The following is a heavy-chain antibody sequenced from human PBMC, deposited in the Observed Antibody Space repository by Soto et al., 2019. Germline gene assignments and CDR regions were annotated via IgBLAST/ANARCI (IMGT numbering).Heavy chain of an antibody. CDR1: GFTFSTYA. CDR3: AKDFGDPYAFDI. D-gene: IGHD2-21*01. Sequence: VQLLESGGELVQPGGALRLSCAASGFTFSTYAMSWVRQAPGKGLEWISNISGSNGRIDYADSVKGRFTISRDNSKNTLYLEMNSLRAEDTAVYYCAKDFGDPYAFDIWGQGAMVTVSS. CDR2: ISGSNGRI. J-gene: IGHJ3*02. V-gene: IGHV3-23*01.